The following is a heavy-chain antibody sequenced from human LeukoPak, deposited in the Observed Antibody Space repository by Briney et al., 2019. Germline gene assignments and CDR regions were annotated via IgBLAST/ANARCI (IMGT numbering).Heavy chain of an antibody. CDR1: GFIFSGHW. D-gene: IGHD3-3*01. V-gene: IGHV3-7*01. J-gene: IGHJ4*02. Sequence: GGSLRLSCADSGFIFSGHWVTWVRQAPGKGLEWVANINQDGSVTWYVDSVKGRFTLSRDNAKNMLYLQMNSLRAEDTAVYYCARDLAFGGGYYDLFDNWGQGTLVTVSS. CDR2: INQDGSVT. CDR3: ARDLAFGGGYYDLFDN.